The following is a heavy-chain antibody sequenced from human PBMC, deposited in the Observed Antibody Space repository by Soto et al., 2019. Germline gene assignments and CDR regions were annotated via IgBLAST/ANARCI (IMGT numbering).Heavy chain of an antibody. J-gene: IGHJ4*02. V-gene: IGHV1-18*01. Sequence: GASVKVSCKASGYTFTSYGISWVRQAPGQRLERMGWISAYNGNTNYAQKLKGRVTMTTDTSTSTAFMELRSLRSDVTAVYYCASLSGLMDPWDYWGQGTLVTVSS. D-gene: IGHD5-12*01. CDR2: ISAYNGNT. CDR3: ASLSGLMDPWDY. CDR1: GYTFTSYG.